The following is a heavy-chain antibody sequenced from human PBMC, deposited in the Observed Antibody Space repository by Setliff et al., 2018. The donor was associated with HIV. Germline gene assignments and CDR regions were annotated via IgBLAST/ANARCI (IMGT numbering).Heavy chain of an antibody. CDR2: IVAAFGST. V-gene: IGHV1-69*13. CDR1: GDTFRRDT. D-gene: IGHD3-10*01. CDR3: ARDGSGILRGTFDI. J-gene: IGHJ3*02. Sequence: SVKVSCKASGDTFRRDTISWLRQAPGHGPEWMGGIVAAFGSTTYAQKFQGRVRNTADASTGTVYMELRSLTPEDTAVYYCARDGSGILRGTFDIWGQGTLVTVSS.